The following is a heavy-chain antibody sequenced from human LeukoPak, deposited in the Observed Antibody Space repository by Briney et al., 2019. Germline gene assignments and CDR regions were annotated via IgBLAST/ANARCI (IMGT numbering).Heavy chain of an antibody. Sequence: GGSLRLPCAASGFTFSSYSMNWVRQAPGKGLEWVSYISSSSSTIYYADSVKGRFTISRDNAKNSLYLQMNSLRAEDTAVYYCARRAYYFDYWGQGTLVTVSS. CDR3: ARRAYYFDY. J-gene: IGHJ4*02. V-gene: IGHV3-48*04. CDR1: GFTFSSYS. CDR2: ISSSSSTI.